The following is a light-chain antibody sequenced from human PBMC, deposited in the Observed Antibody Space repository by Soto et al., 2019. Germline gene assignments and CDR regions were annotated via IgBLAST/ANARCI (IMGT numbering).Light chain of an antibody. V-gene: IGKV2-28*01. J-gene: IGKJ4*01. CDR2: LVS. CDR3: LQGLHSPLP. Sequence: DVGMTQSPLSLPVTPGEPASISCRSSRSLLSSNGYNYLNWYLQKPGQSPQLLIYLVSNRASGVPDRLSGSESGTDFTLTISRGEAEDVGFYNSLQGLHSPLPFGGGTKVDI. CDR1: RSLLSSNGYNY.